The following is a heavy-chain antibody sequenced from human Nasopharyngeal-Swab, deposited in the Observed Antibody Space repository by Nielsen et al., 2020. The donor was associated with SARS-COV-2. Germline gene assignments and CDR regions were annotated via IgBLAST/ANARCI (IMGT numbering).Heavy chain of an antibody. CDR2: IIPIFGTA. D-gene: IGHD3-22*01. CDR1: GRTFSSYA. CDR3: ARDRKGAYYYDSSGYSNWFDP. J-gene: IGHJ5*02. Sequence: SVKISCTASGRTFSSYAISWVRQAPGQGLEWMGGIIPIFGTANYAQKFQGRVTITADESTSTAYMELSSLRSEDTAVYYCARDRKGAYYYDSSGYSNWFDPWGQGTLVTVSS. V-gene: IGHV1-69*13.